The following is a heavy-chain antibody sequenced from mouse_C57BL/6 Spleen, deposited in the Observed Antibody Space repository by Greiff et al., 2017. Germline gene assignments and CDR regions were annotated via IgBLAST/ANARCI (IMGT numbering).Heavy chain of an antibody. J-gene: IGHJ2*01. D-gene: IGHD2-3*01. V-gene: IGHV2-9-1*01. CDR1: GYSLTSYA. CDR3: ARTFYCNYFDY. Sequence: QVQLQQSGPGLVAPSQSLSITCTFSGYSLTSYAISWVRQPPGKGLEWIGVIWTGGGTNYNSALKARLSISKDNSKRQVFLKINSLQTDVTARYYCARTFYCNYFDYWGQGTTLTVSS. CDR2: IWTGGGT.